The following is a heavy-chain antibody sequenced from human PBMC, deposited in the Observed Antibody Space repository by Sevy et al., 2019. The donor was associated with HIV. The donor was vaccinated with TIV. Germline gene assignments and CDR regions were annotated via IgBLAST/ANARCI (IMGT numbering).Heavy chain of an antibody. D-gene: IGHD3-22*01. CDR1: GYTLTELS. CDR2: FDPEDGET. Sequence: ASVKVSCKVSGYTLTELSMHWVRQAPGKGLEWMGGFDPEDGETIYAQKFQGRVTMTEDTSTDTAYMELSSLRSEDTAVYCCATAYPLSGYYDSSGYYGWGQGTLVTVSS. V-gene: IGHV1-24*01. CDR3: ATAYPLSGYYDSSGYYG. J-gene: IGHJ4*02.